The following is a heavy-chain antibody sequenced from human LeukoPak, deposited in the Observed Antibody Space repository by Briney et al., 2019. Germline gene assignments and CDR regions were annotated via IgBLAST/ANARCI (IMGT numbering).Heavy chain of an antibody. D-gene: IGHD2-8*01. CDR2: ISGSGDNT. CDR1: GFTFSSYA. V-gene: IGHV3-23*01. CDR3: AKDRSCTNGVCHGDFDY. Sequence: GGSLRLSCAASGFTFSSYAMSWVRQAPGKGVEWVSDISGSGDNTYYADSVKGRFTISRDNSKNTLYLQMNSLRAEDTAVYYCAKDRSCTNGVCHGDFDYWGQGTLVTVSS. J-gene: IGHJ4*02.